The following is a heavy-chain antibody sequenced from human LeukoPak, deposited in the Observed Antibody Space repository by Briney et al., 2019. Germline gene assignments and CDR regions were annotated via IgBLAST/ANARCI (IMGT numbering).Heavy chain of an antibody. V-gene: IGHV1-46*01. CDR3: ARDYSRSIFYY. CDR1: GYTFTSYY. J-gene: IGHJ4*02. D-gene: IGHD3-3*02. Sequence: ASVKVSCKASGYTFTSYYMHWVRQAPGQGLEWMGIINPSGGSTSYAQKFQGRVTMTRDTSTSTVYMELRSMRSEDTAVNYCARDYSRSIFYYWGKGTLVTVSS. CDR2: INPSGGST.